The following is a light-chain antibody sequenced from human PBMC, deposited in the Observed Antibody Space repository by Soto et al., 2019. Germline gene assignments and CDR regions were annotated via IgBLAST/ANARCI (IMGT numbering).Light chain of an antibody. V-gene: IGKV3-20*01. J-gene: IGKJ1*01. Sequence: EIVLTQSPGTLSLSPGERATLSCRASQSVSSSYLAWYQQKPGQAPRLLIYGASSRATGIPDRVSGSGSGTDFTLTISRLEPEDFAVYYCQQYGSSPWTFGQGNKVEIK. CDR3: QQYGSSPWT. CDR1: QSVSSSY. CDR2: GAS.